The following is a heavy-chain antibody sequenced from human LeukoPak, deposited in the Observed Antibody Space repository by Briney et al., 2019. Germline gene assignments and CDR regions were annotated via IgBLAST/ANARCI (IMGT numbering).Heavy chain of an antibody. Sequence: ASVKVSCKASGNTFTSDYIHWVRQAPGQGLEWMGVISPSGDRTSYAQEFQGRVTMIRDTSTSTVNMELSSLRSEDTAIYYCARPGRVPLGILSGIHPSRGEKFSYHAMDVWGQGTTVTVSS. CDR2: ISPSGDRT. D-gene: IGHD1-26*01. CDR3: ARPGRVPLGILSGIHPSRGEKFSYHAMDV. J-gene: IGHJ6*02. V-gene: IGHV1-46*01. CDR1: GNTFTSDY.